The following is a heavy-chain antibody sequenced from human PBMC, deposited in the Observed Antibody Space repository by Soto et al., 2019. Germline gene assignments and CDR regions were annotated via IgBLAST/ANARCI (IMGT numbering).Heavy chain of an antibody. D-gene: IGHD6-13*01. Sequence: QVTLKESGPVLVKPTETLTLTCTVSGFSLSNARVGVRWIRQLPGKALEWLAHIFSNDEKSYSTSLKSSLTISKDTSKSQVLLTMTNMDPVDTATYYCAQITDGIEAADDAFDSWGQGTMVTVSS. CDR2: IFSNDEK. V-gene: IGHV2-26*01. CDR3: AQITDGIEAADDAFDS. CDR1: GFSLSNARVG. J-gene: IGHJ3*02.